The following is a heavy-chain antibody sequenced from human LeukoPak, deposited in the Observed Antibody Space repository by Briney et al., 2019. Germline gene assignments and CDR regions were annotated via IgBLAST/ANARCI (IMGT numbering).Heavy chain of an antibody. CDR3: AKDLRYYYDSSGFDY. V-gene: IGHV3-23*01. J-gene: IGHJ4*02. Sequence: GGSLRLSCAASGFTFSSYAMSWVRQAPWKGLEWVSAISGSGGSTYYADSVKGRFTISRDNSKNTLYLQMNSLRAEDTAVYYCAKDLRYYYDSSGFDYWGQGTLVTVSS. CDR2: ISGSGGST. D-gene: IGHD3-22*01. CDR1: GFTFSSYA.